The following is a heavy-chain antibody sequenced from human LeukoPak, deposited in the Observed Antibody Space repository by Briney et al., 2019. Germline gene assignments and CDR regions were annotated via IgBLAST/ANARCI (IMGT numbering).Heavy chain of an antibody. CDR2: INHSVST. V-gene: IGHV4-34*01. Sequence: SETLSLTCAVYGGSFSGYYWSWIRQPPGKGLEWIGEINHSVSTNYNPSLKSRVTISVDTSKNQVSLKLSALTAEDTAVYYCARSGRWLPSDYWGPGTQVTVSS. J-gene: IGHJ4*02. CDR3: ARSGRWLPSDY. CDR1: GGSFSGYY. D-gene: IGHD5-24*01.